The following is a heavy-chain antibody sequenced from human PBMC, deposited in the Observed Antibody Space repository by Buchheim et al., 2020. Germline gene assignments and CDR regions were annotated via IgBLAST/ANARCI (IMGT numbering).Heavy chain of an antibody. V-gene: IGHV4-59*08. CDR2: IYYSGNS. J-gene: IGHJ5*02. CDR3: ARRGHYTSFDI. CDR1: GGSLTYFY. Sequence: QVQVQESGPGLVKPSETLSLTCTVSGGSLTYFYWSWIRQPPGGGLEWLGYIYYSGNSNYNPSLKSRVTISLDMSKNQFSLELNSVTAADTAVYYCARRGHYTSFDIWGQGT. D-gene: IGHD2-2*02.